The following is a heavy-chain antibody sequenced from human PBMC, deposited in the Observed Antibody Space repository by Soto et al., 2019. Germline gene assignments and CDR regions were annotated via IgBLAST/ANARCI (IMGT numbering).Heavy chain of an antibody. J-gene: IGHJ5*02. V-gene: IGHV4-4*07. Sequence: QVQLQESGTGLVKPSETLSLSCTVSNGSLSNSYWNWIRQPAGKGLEWIGRIYTSGSTTYNPSLRSRVTMSVDTSKNQISLKLNSVTDADTYVYYCARSSHKESWFDPWGQVTMVTVAS. D-gene: IGHD6-13*01. CDR2: IYTSGST. CDR1: NGSLSNSY. CDR3: ARSSHKESWFDP.